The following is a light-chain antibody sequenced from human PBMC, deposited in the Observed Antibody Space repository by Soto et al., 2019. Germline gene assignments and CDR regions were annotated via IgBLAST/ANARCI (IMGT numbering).Light chain of an antibody. Sequence: EILMTQSPATLSVSPGERATLSCRASQSVSSNLAWYQQKPGQAPRLLIYAVSTRATGIPARFSGSGSGTEFTLTINSLQFEDFAVYSCQQYNNWPPTWTFGQGTKVEV. CDR2: AVS. CDR3: QQYNNWPPTWT. CDR1: QSVSSN. V-gene: IGKV3-15*01. J-gene: IGKJ1*01.